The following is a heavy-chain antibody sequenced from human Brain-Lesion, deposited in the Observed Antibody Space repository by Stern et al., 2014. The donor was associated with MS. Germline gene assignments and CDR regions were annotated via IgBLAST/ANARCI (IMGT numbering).Heavy chain of an antibody. CDR1: GGSISSGGYY. Sequence: VQLVESGPGLVKPSQTLSLSCTVSGGSISSGGYYWSWIRQPAGKGLEWIGRIFNSGSPSYTPSPKSRVTISIDPSKNQFSLRLTSMTAADTAVYYCARGRVVPGFQYYATDVWGQGTTVIVSS. CDR3: ARGRVVPGFQYYATDV. D-gene: IGHD2-2*01. V-gene: IGHV4-61*02. J-gene: IGHJ6*02. CDR2: IFNSGSP.